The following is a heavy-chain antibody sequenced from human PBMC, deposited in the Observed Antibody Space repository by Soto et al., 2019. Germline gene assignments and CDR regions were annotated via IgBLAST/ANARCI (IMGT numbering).Heavy chain of an antibody. CDR3: AREVPSRYFDL. Sequence: QVRLQQWGAGLLKPSETLSLTCAVYGASFSDSYWNWIRQPPGKGLEWIGEINHSGSTIYNTSLESRVTISLDTSRKQFTLKKRSATAADTAVYYCAREVPSRYFDLWGRGTPVTVSS. V-gene: IGHV4-34*01. CDR2: INHSGST. CDR1: GASFSDSY. J-gene: IGHJ2*01. D-gene: IGHD1-1*01.